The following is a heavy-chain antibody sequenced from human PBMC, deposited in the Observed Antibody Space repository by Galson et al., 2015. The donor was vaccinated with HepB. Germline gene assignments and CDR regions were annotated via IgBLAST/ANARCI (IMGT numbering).Heavy chain of an antibody. J-gene: IGHJ3*02. CDR2: IGTAGDP. Sequence: SLRLSCAASGFTFSSYDMHWVRQATGKGLEWVSAIGTAGDPYYPGSVKGRFTISRENAKNSLYLQMNSLRAGDTAVYYCARGQMYYDFWSGYSIDAFDIWAKGQWSPSLQ. V-gene: IGHV3-13*05. CDR3: ARGQMYYDFWSGYSIDAFDI. D-gene: IGHD3-3*01. CDR1: GFTFSSYD.